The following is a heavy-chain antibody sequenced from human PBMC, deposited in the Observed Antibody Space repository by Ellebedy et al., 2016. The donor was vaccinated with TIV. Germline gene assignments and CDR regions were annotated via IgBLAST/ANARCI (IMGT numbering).Heavy chain of an antibody. J-gene: IGHJ4*02. V-gene: IGHV3-33*08. D-gene: IGHD5-18*01. CDR3: ARVHCSSVSCYGWDLDY. CDR1: GFTFSSYA. CDR2: IWSDGNNK. Sequence: GESLKISCAASGFTFSSYAMHWVRQAPGKGLEWVAVIWSDGNNKYYADFVKGRFTISRDNSKNTSYLQMNSLRAEDTAVYYCARVHCSSVSCYGWDLDYWGQGTLVTVSS.